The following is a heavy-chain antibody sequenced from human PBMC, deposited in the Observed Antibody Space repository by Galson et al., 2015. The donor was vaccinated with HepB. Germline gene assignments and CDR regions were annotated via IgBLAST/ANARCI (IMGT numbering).Heavy chain of an antibody. CDR1: GFAFGTYA. J-gene: IGHJ4*02. Sequence: SLRLSCAASGFAFGTYAMNWVRQAPGKGLEWVALISYDGDDKYYSDSLKDRFTVSRDNSKDTVYLQMSSLRSEDTALYYCARVTTAYASSWPYYFDLWGQGTLVTVSS. D-gene: IGHD6-13*01. CDR3: ARVTTAYASSWPYYFDL. CDR2: ISYDGDDK. V-gene: IGHV3-30-3*01.